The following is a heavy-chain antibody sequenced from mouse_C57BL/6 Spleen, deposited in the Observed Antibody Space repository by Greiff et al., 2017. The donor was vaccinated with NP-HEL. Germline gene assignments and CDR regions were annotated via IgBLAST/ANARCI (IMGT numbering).Heavy chain of an antibody. V-gene: IGHV1-22*01. CDR1: GYTFTDYN. Sequence: EVKLMESGPELVKPGASVKMSCKASGYTFTDYNMHWVKQSHGKSLEWIGYINPNNGGTTYNQKFKGKATLTVNKSSSTAYMELRSLTSEDSAVYYCARLAYYLDYWGQGTTLTVSS. CDR2: INPNNGGT. CDR3: ARLAYYLDY. J-gene: IGHJ2*01.